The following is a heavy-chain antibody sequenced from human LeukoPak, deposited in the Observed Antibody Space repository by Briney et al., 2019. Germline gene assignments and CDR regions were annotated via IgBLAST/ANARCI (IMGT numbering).Heavy chain of an antibody. CDR2: IYYAGST. V-gene: IGHV4-38-2*01. D-gene: IGHD4/OR15-4a*01. CDR3: ARGRRIVVLPGRGYFDL. Sequence: GSLRLSCAASGFTFNNAWMSWVRQAPGKGLEWIGSIYYAGSTYYNPSLKSRVTLSVDTSTNHFSLNIKSVTAADTAMYYCARGRRIVVLPGRGYFDLWGRGTLVTVSS. J-gene: IGHJ2*01. CDR1: GFTFNNAW.